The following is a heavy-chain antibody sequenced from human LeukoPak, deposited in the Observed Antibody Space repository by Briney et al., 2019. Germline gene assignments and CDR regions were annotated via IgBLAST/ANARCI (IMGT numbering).Heavy chain of an antibody. D-gene: IGHD3-10*01. V-gene: IGHV1-18*01. J-gene: IGHJ4*02. CDR2: ISAHNGNT. CDR3: ARDLGNYFHF. Sequence: ASVKVSCKASGHTFTSYGISWVRQAPGQGLEWMGWISAHNGNTKYAQEVQGRVTMTTDTSTSTAYMEMRSLRSDDTAVYYCARDLGNYFHFWGQGTLVTVSS. CDR1: GHTFTSYG.